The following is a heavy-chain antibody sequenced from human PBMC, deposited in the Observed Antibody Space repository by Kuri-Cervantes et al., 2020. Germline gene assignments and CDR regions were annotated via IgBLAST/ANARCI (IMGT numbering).Heavy chain of an antibody. CDR3: VRGGAVGTRAWGY. CDR1: GFTFSSYA. D-gene: IGHD6-13*01. V-gene: IGHV3-30-3*01. J-gene: IGHJ4*02. CDR2: ISYDGSNK. Sequence: GESLKISCAASGFTFSSYAMHWVRQAPGKGLEWVAVISYDGSNKYYADSVKGRFTISRDNAKNTLYLQMNSLRAEDTAVYYCVRGGAVGTRAWGYWGQGTLVTVSS.